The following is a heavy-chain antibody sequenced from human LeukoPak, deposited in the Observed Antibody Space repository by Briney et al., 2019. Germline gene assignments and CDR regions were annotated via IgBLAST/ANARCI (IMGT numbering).Heavy chain of an antibody. J-gene: IGHJ6*03. Sequence: ASVKVSCKASGYTFTSYDINWVRQATGQGLEWMGWMNPNSGNTGYAQKFQGRVTMTRNTSISTAYMELSSLRSEDTAVYYCARGYKRSGSYLPYYYYIDVWGKGTTVTVSS. CDR1: GYTFTSYD. V-gene: IGHV1-8*01. CDR3: ARGYKRSGSYLPYYYYIDV. D-gene: IGHD1-26*01. CDR2: MNPNSGNT.